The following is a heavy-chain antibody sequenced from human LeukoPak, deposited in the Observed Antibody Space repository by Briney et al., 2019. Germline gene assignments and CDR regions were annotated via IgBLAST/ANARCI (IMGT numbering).Heavy chain of an antibody. D-gene: IGHD4-23*01. V-gene: IGHV3-30-3*01. CDR3: AREVGGTGRFVDY. CDR2: ISYDGSNK. J-gene: IGHJ4*02. Sequence: GGSLRLSCAASGFTFSSYAMHWVRQAPGKGLEWVAVISYDGSNKYYADSVKGRFTISRDNSKNTLYLQMNSLRAEDTAMYYCAREVGGTGRFVDYWGQGTLVTVSS. CDR1: GFTFSSYA.